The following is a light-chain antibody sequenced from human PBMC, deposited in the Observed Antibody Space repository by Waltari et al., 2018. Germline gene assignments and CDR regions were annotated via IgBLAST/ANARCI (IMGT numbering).Light chain of an antibody. Sequence: HSALTQPASLSGSPGKSITLPCHGPDTDIATYNYIPWYQHHPGKVPKLIIYDFPLRPSGVSYRFSGSKSGNTASLSISALQAEDEAGYYCSSYTTRGTVVFGGGTTLTV. J-gene: IGLJ2*01. CDR3: SSYTTRGTVV. V-gene: IGLV2-14*03. CDR1: DTDIATYNY. CDR2: DFP.